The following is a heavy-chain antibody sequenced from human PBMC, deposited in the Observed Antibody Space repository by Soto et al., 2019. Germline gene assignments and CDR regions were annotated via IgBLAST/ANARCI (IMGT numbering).Heavy chain of an antibody. J-gene: IGHJ4*02. D-gene: IGHD3-22*01. CDR1: GVSISSSNW. CDR3: ARASYYYDSSGYSRLFDY. Sequence: PSETLSLTCAVSGVSISSSNWWSWVRQPPGKGLEWIGEIYHSGSTNYNPSLKSRVTISVDKSKNQFSLKLSSVTAADTAVYYCARASYYYDSSGYSRLFDYWGQGTLVTVSS. CDR2: IYHSGST. V-gene: IGHV4-4*02.